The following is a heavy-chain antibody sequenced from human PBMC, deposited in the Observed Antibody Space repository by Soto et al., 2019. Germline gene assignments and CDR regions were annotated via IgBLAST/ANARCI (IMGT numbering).Heavy chain of an antibody. CDR1: GFPFSDFG. CDR2: ISGSGDNT. J-gene: IGHJ6*02. D-gene: IGHD3-10*01. CDR3: TKVFPAGRNTNPHYFSYGMDV. V-gene: IGHV3-23*01. Sequence: EVQLLESGGGLVHPGGSLRLSCAASGFPFSDFGMSWVRQGPGKGLEWVSGISGSGDNTYFAGSVKGRFTISRDNSKSTLFIQRNSLRAEDTYVYYCTKVFPAGRNTNPHYFSYGMDVLGQGTTATFSS.